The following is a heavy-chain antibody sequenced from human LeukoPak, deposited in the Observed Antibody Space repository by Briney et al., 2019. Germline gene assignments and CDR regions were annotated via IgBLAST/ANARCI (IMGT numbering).Heavy chain of an antibody. Sequence: ASVTVPCKASGFTFATSAVQWVRQARGQRLEWIGWIVVASGHTNYAQRFHERVTIIRDMSTSTAYMDLSSLRSEDTAVYYCAATSTVTTGGTYYGMDVWGQGTTVTVSS. CDR2: IVVASGHT. V-gene: IGHV1-58*01. CDR3: AATSTVTTGGTYYGMDV. D-gene: IGHD4-17*01. J-gene: IGHJ6*02. CDR1: GFTFATSA.